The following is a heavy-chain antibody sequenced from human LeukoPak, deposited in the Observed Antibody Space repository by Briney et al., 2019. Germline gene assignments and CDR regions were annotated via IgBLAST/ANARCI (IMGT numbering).Heavy chain of an antibody. D-gene: IGHD3-22*01. CDR1: GYSFTSYW. V-gene: IGHV5-51*01. J-gene: IGHJ1*01. CDR2: IYPGDSDT. CDR3: ARDSDYYDSSGHLLRGYFQH. Sequence: GESLKISCRGSGYSFTSYWIGWVRQMPGKGLEWMGIIYPGDSDTRYSPSFQGQVTISADKSISTAYLQWGSLKASDTAMYYCARDSDYYDSSGHLLRGYFQHWGQGTLVTVSS.